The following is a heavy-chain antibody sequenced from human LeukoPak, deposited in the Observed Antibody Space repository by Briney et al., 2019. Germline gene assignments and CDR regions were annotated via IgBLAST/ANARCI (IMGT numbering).Heavy chain of an antibody. V-gene: IGHV3-11*01. CDR1: AFSFSDYY. CDR3: ARRKRTFDI. CDR2: ISNSGSST. Sequence: PGGSLRLSCAASAFSFSDYYMSWIRQAPGKGLEWVSYISNSGSSTYYANSVKGRFTISRDNAQNSLYLQMNSLRAEDTAVYYCARRKRTFDIWGQRTMVTVSS. J-gene: IGHJ3*02.